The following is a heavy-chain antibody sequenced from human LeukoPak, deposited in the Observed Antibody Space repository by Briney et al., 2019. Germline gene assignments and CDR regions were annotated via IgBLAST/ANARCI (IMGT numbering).Heavy chain of an antibody. D-gene: IGHD3-10*01. J-gene: IGHJ4*02. V-gene: IGHV4-34*01. CDR1: GGSFGGYY. CDR3: ARYGSGSYYTPITFDY. CDR2: INHSGST. Sequence: SETLSLTCAVYGGSFGGYYWSWIRQPPGKGLEWIGEINHSGSTNYNPSLKSRVTISVDTSKNQFSLKLSSVTAADTAVYYCARYGSGSYYTPITFDYWGQGTLVTVSS.